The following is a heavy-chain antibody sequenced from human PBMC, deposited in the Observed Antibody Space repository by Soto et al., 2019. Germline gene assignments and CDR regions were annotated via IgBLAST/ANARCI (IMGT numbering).Heavy chain of an antibody. CDR3: SKHQESSHYDLWMCFDY. Sequence: GSLRLSCAASGFTFSSYGMHWVRQAPGKGLEWVAVISYDGSNKYYADYVKGRFTISRDNSKNTLYLQMNSLRAEDTAVYYCSKHQESSHYDLWMCFDYWGQGT. D-gene: IGHD3-3*01. CDR1: GFTFSSYG. CDR2: ISYDGSNK. V-gene: IGHV3-30*18. J-gene: IGHJ4*02.